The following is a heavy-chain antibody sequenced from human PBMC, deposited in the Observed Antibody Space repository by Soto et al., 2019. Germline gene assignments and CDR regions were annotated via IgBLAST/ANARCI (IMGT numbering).Heavy chain of an antibody. CDR3: AKGGFGGYGMDV. J-gene: IGHJ6*02. CDR1: GFNFHDYT. Sequence: GGSLRLSCAASGFNFHDYTIHWVRQSPGKGLEWVSFITWDGGSIYYADSVKGRFTISRDNSKNSLTLEMNSLRSEDSGVYYCAKGGFGGYGMDVWGQGXTVTVYS. CDR2: ITWDGGSI. D-gene: IGHD6-25*01. V-gene: IGHV3-43*01.